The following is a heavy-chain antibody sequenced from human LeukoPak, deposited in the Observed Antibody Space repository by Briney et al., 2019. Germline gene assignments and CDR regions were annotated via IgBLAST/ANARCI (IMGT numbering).Heavy chain of an antibody. CDR1: GYTFTSYG. CDR2: ISAYNGNT. J-gene: IGHJ4*02. V-gene: IGHV1-18*01. Sequence: ASVKVSCKASGYTFTSYGISWVRQAPGQGLEWRGWISAYNGNTNYAQKLQGRVTMTTDTSTSTAYMELRSLRSDDTAVYYCAREGALYSSVLYYFDYWGQGTLVTVSS. D-gene: IGHD6-19*01. CDR3: AREGALYSSVLYYFDY.